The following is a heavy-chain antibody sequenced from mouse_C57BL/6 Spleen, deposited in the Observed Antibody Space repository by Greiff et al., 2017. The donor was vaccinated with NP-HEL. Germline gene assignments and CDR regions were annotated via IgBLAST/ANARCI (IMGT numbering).Heavy chain of an antibody. CDR1: GYSITSGYY. J-gene: IGHJ3*01. V-gene: IGHV3-6*01. D-gene: IGHD1-1*01. Sequence: EVQLQQSGPGLVKPSQSLSLTCSVTGYSITSGYYWNWIRQFPGNKLEWMGYISYDGSNNYNPSLKNRISITRDTSKNQFFLKLNSVTTEDTATYYCARDGITTVVATRPFAYWGQGTLVTVSA. CDR2: ISYDGSN. CDR3: ARDGITTVVATRPFAY.